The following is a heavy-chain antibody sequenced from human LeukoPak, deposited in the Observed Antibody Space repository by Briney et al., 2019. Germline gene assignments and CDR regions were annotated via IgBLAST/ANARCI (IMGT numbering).Heavy chain of an antibody. V-gene: IGHV1-69*05. CDR2: IIPIFGTA. D-gene: IGHD3-3*01. J-gene: IGHJ3*02. CDR3: ASPEFGVVTPGAFDI. CDR1: GGTFSSYA. Sequence: SVKASCKASGGTFSSYAISWVRQAPGQGLEWMGGIIPIFGTANYAQKLQGRVTITTDESTSTAYMELSSLRSEDTAVYYCASPEFGVVTPGAFDIWGRGTMVTVSS.